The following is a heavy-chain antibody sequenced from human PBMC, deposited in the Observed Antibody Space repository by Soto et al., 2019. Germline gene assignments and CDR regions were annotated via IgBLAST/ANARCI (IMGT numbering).Heavy chain of an antibody. CDR2: IKSKTDGETT. V-gene: IGHV3-15*07. D-gene: IGHD3-3*01. CDR3: TTGMSGPKNL. J-gene: IGHJ4*02. CDR1: GFIFTNAW. Sequence: VGSLRLSCVASGFIFTNAWMNWVRQAPGKGPEWVGRIKSKTDGETTDYAAPVKGRFTISRDDSKTTLFLQMNSLKTEDTAVYYCTTGMSGPKNLWGQGTLVTVSS.